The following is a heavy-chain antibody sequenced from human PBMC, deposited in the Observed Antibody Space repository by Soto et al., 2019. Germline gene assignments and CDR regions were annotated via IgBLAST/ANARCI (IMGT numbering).Heavy chain of an antibody. J-gene: IGHJ4*02. CDR2: IYPGDSDT. V-gene: IGHV5-51*01. D-gene: IGHD2-15*01. CDR3: ARKYCSGGSCYFDY. Sequence: KVSCKASGYTFTNFGISWVRQAPGQGLEWMGIIYPGDSDTRYSPSFQGQVTISADKSISTAYLQWSSLKASDTAMYYCARKYCSGGSCYFDYWGQGTLVTVSS. CDR1: GYTFTNFG.